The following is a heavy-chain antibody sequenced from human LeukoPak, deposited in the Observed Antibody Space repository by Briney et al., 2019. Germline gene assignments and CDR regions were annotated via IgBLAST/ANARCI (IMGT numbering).Heavy chain of an antibody. CDR2: INHSGST. CDR1: GGSFSGYY. CDR3: ARVGAVAGTCFDY. V-gene: IGHV4-34*01. Sequence: SETLSLTCAVYGGSFSGYYWSWIRQPPGKGLEWIGEINHSGSTNYNPSLKSRVTISVDTSKNQFSLKLSSVTAADTAVYYCARVGAVAGTCFDYWGQGTLVTVSS. D-gene: IGHD6-19*01. J-gene: IGHJ4*02.